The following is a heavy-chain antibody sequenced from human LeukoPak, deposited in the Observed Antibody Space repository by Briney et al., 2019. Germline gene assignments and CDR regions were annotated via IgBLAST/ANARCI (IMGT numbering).Heavy chain of an antibody. D-gene: IGHD6-19*01. CDR3: TTANNGWCGAN. Sequence: PGGSLRLSCAASGFTFSAYAMTWVRQAPGKGLEWVGRIKSKTDGETTDYAAPVKGRFTISRDDSKNTLYLQMDSLKTEDTAVYYCTTANNGWCGANWGQGTLVTVSS. J-gene: IGHJ4*02. CDR1: GFTFSAYA. V-gene: IGHV3-15*01. CDR2: IKSKTDGETT.